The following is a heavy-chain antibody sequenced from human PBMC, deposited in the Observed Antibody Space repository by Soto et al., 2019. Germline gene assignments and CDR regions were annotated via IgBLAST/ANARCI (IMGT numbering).Heavy chain of an antibody. CDR2: IIPIFGTA. Sequence: SVKVSCKASGGTFSSYAISWVRQAPGQGLEWMGGIIPIFGTANYAQKFQGRVTITADESTSTAYMELSSLRSEDTAVYYCARASLDSSGYYDYYYGMDVWGRGTTVTVS. J-gene: IGHJ6*02. CDR1: GGTFSSYA. D-gene: IGHD3-22*01. V-gene: IGHV1-69*13. CDR3: ARASLDSSGYYDYYYGMDV.